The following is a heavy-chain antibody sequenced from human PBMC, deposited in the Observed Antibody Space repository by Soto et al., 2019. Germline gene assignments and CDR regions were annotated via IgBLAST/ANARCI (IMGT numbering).Heavy chain of an antibody. J-gene: IGHJ4*02. CDR2: INPILSMS. D-gene: IGHD3-10*01. CDR1: GDTFTFYS. V-gene: IGHV1-69*02. Sequence: QVQLVQSGAEVKKPGSSVRVSCKASGDTFTFYSINWVRQAPGLGLEWMGRINPILSMSNYAQRFQGRVTMTADKSTSTAYMELSSLRSEVTAMYYCASSYGSGYRAFDYWGQGALVTVSS. CDR3: ASSYGSGYRAFDY.